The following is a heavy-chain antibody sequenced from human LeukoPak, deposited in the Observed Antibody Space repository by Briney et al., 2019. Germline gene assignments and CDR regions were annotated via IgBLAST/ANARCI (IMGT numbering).Heavy chain of an antibody. CDR2: INPSGGST. CDR1: GYTFTSYY. J-gene: IGHJ3*02. D-gene: IGHD6-13*01. CDR3: ARDLKRVGSSWYDAFDI. Sequence: GASVKVSCKASGYTFTSYYMHWVRQAPGQGLDWMGIINPSGGSTSYAQKFQGRVTMTRDMSTSTVYMELSSLRSEDTAVYYCARDLKRVGSSWYDAFDIWGQGTMVTVSS. V-gene: IGHV1-46*01.